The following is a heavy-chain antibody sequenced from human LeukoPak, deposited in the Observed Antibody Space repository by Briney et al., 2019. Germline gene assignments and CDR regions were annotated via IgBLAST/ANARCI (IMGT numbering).Heavy chain of an antibody. CDR3: GRQGYTASSSFLDY. J-gene: IGHJ4*02. CDR1: GGSINSYY. D-gene: IGHD1-26*01. V-gene: IGHV4-4*07. Sequence: PSETLSLTCTVSGGSINSYYWGWVRQPAAKGLEWIGRIYTTGTTNYNPSLKSRLSMSVDTSKNQSSLWLRSAPAADTAVYDCGRQGYTASSSFLDYWSQGTLVTVSS. CDR2: IYTTGTT.